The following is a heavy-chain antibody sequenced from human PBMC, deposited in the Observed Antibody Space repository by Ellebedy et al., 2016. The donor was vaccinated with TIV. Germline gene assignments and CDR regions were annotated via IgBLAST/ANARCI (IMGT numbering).Heavy chain of an antibody. Sequence: GESLKISCAASGFTFSSYSMNWVRQAPGNGLVCVSSIIRSSSYIYYADSVKGRFTISRDNVKNSLWLHMNSLRDEDTAVYYCASGYSGGWYGIDSWGQGTLVTVSS. J-gene: IGHJ4*02. D-gene: IGHD6-19*01. V-gene: IGHV3-21*01. CDR2: IIRSSSYI. CDR3: ASGYSGGWYGIDS. CDR1: GFTFSSYS.